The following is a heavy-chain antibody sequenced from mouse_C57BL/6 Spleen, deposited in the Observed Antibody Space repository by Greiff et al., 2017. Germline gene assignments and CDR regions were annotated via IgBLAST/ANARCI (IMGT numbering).Heavy chain of an antibody. CDR1: GFSLSTFGMG. D-gene: IGHD4-1*01. J-gene: IGHJ2*01. V-gene: IGHV8-8*01. Sequence: QVTLKVSGPGILQPSQTLSLTCSFSGFSLSTFGMGVGWIRPPPGKGLEWLAHIWWDDDKYYNPALKSRLTISKDTSKNQVFPTVANVNTADTATDYWARTPSNWYFDYWGQGTTLTVSS. CDR3: ARTPSNWYFDY. CDR2: IWWDDDK.